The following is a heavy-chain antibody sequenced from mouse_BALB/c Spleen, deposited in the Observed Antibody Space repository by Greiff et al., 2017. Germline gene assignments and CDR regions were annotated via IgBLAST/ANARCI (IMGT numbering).Heavy chain of an antibody. V-gene: IGHV5-9*03. J-gene: IGHJ2*01. CDR3: ERYHNYGSSDDFAY. CDR2: ISSGGGNT. Sequence: EVQLVESGGGLVKPGGSLNLSCSASGFTFTSYTLSWVRQTPQKRLQEFATISSGGGNTYYTASVKGRFTISRDTDKNNMYLQMSSMRSEDTALYYCERYHNYGSSDDFAYWGQGTTLTVS. CDR1: GFTFTSYT. D-gene: IGHD1-1*01.